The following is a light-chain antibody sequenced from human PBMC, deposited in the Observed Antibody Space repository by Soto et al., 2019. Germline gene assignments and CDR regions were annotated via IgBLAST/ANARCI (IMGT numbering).Light chain of an antibody. CDR1: SSDVGGYNS. Sequence: QSVLTQPASVSGSPGQSITIPCTGTSSDVGGYNSVSWYRQDPGKAPKLMIYDVTNRPSGVSNRFSGSKSGNTASLTISGLQAEDEADYYCSSFTSSITYVFGTGTKVTVL. J-gene: IGLJ1*01. CDR3: SSFTSSITYV. V-gene: IGLV2-14*01. CDR2: DVT.